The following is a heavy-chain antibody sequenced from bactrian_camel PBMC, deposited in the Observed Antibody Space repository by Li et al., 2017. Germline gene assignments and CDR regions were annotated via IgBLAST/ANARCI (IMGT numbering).Heavy chain of an antibody. Sequence: QLVESGGGWVQAGGSLRLSCAAPGFTFSGGWMYWVRQAPGKGLEWVSTISRDGGATYYADSVKGRFTISRDNAKNTVYLQMNSLKPEDTAVYYCVTSYGTRWYVFAYWGQGTQVTVS. CDR1: GFTFSGGW. CDR3: VTSYGTRWYVFAY. D-gene: IGHD6*01. CDR2: ISRDGGAT. J-gene: IGHJ4*01. V-gene: IGHV3S25*01.